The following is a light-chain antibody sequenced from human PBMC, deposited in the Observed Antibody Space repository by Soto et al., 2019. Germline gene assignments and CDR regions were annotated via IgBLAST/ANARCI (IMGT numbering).Light chain of an antibody. CDR3: QQYSSSPQT. CDR2: GAS. V-gene: IGKV3-20*01. J-gene: IGKJ1*01. CDR1: QSLSSNS. Sequence: EIVLTQSPGTLSLSPGEGAALSCRASQSLSSNSLAWYQHKPGQAPRLLIYGASSKATGVPDRFYGTGSGTDFTLTISRLEPEDFAVYYCQQYSSSPQTFGQGTKVEIK.